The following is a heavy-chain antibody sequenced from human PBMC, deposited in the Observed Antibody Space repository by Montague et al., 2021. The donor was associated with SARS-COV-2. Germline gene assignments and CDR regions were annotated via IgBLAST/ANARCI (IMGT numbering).Heavy chain of an antibody. CDR2: ISYDGSNK. D-gene: IGHD3-16*01. V-gene: IGHV3-30-3*01. Sequence: SLRLSCAASGFTFSSYAMHWVRQAPGKGLEWVAVISYDGSNKYYXDSXKGRFTISRDNSKNTLYLQMNSLRAEDTAVYYCARGFRGAYYYGMDVWGQGTTVTVSS. CDR3: ARGFRGAYYYGMDV. CDR1: GFTFSSYA. J-gene: IGHJ6*02.